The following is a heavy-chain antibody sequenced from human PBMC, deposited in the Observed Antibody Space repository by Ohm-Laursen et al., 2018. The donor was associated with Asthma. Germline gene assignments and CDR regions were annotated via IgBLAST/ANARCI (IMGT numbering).Heavy chain of an antibody. D-gene: IGHD4-11*01. V-gene: IGHV3-21*01. J-gene: IGHJ6*02. CDR2: ISTASSFI. Sequence: SLRLSCSASGYTFSRYSIHWVRQIPGKGLEWVASISTASSFIYYADSVRGRFTTSRDNARNSVYLQMNSLRAEDTALYYCARFGRDYRSHGMDVWGQGTTVTVSS. CDR1: GYTFSRYS. CDR3: ARFGRDYRSHGMDV.